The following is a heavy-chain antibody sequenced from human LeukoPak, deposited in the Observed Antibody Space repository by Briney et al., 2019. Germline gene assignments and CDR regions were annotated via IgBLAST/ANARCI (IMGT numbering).Heavy chain of an antibody. Sequence: PGRSLRLSCAASGFKFDDYAMHWVRQAPGKGLEWVSGISWKSGSIGYADSVKGRFTISRDNAKNSLYLQMNSLRDEDMALYYCAKGARVVVAAAFDYWCQGTLVTVSS. CDR3: AKGARVVVAAAFDY. J-gene: IGHJ4*02. D-gene: IGHD2-2*01. V-gene: IGHV3-9*03. CDR2: ISWKSGSI. CDR1: GFKFDDYA.